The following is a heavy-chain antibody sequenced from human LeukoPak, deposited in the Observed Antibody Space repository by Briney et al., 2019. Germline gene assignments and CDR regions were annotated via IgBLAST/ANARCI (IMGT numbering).Heavy chain of an antibody. CDR3: ARDERRYCSDSSCYPGDY. V-gene: IGHV3-21*01. Sequence: GSLRLSCAASGFTFSSYAMKRVRQAPGKGLEWVSAISRTSAYIYYSDSVKGRFTISRDNAKNSVYLQIDSLRAEDTAVYYCARDERRYCSDSSCYPGDYWGQGTLVTVSS. CDR2: ISRTSAYI. J-gene: IGHJ4*02. CDR1: GFTFSSYA. D-gene: IGHD2-2*01.